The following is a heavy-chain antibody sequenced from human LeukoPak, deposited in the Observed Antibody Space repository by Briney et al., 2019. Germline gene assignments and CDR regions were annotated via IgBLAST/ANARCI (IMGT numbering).Heavy chain of an antibody. Sequence: GGSLKLSCAASGLTFSGSATHWVRQASGRGLEWVGRIRSKANSYATAYAASVKGRFTISRDDSKNTAYLQMNSLKAEDTAVYYCTRPAGGYCSSTSCPGVDYWGQGTLVTVSS. V-gene: IGHV3-73*01. CDR2: IRSKANSYAT. CDR1: GLTFSGSA. CDR3: TRPAGGYCSSTSCPGVDY. D-gene: IGHD2-2*01. J-gene: IGHJ4*02.